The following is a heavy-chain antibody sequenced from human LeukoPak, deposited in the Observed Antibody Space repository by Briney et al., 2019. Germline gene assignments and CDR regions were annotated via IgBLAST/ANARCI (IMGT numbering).Heavy chain of an antibody. V-gene: IGHV4-34*01. CDR3: ARGISRGSSWYPHQPDY. CDR1: GYSISSGYY. CDR2: INHSGST. D-gene: IGHD6-13*01. J-gene: IGHJ4*02. Sequence: SETLSLTCSASGYSISSGYYWSWIRQPPGKGLEWIGEINHSGSTNYNPSLKSRVTISVDTSKNQFSLKLSSVTAADTAVYYCARGISRGSSWYPHQPDYWGQGTLVTVSS.